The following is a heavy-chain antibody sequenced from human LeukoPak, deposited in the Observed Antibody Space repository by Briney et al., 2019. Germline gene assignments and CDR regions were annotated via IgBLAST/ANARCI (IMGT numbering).Heavy chain of an antibody. J-gene: IGHJ3*02. V-gene: IGHV3-48*03. CDR2: ISSSGSTI. D-gene: IGHD3-22*01. Sequence: GGSLRLSCAASGFTFSSYEMNWVRQAPGKGLEWVSYISSSGSTIYYADSVKGRFTISRDNAKNSLYLQMNSLRAEDTAGYYCARVGYYYDSSGYYYVGAFDIWGQGTMVTVSS. CDR1: GFTFSSYE. CDR3: ARVGYYYDSSGYYYVGAFDI.